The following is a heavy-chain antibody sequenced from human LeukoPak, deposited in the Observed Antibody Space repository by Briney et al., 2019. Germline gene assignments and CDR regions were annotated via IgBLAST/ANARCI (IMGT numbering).Heavy chain of an antibody. CDR3: ARDSLPPAYCGGDCPMFDY. J-gene: IGHJ4*02. Sequence: SVKVSCKASGGTFSSYAISWVRQAPGQGLEWMGGIIPIFCTANYAQKFQGRVTITADKSTSTAYMELSSLRSEDTAVYYCARDSLPPAYCGGDCPMFDYWGQGTLVTVSS. CDR1: GGTFSSYA. D-gene: IGHD2-21*02. CDR2: IIPIFCTA. V-gene: IGHV1-69*06.